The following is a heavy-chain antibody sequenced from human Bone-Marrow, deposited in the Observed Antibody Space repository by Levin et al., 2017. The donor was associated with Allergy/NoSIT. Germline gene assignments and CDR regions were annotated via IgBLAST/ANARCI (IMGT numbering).Heavy chain of an antibody. J-gene: IGHJ4*02. V-gene: IGHV4-4*07. CDR1: GGSISSYY. D-gene: IGHD3-22*01. CDR2: IYVSGNT. CDR3: ARDSGGNGYPDY. Sequence: SETLSLTCTVSGGSISSYYWSWIRQPTGKGLEWIGRIYVSGNTNYNTSLKSRIAMSLDTSRNQVSLNLNSVTAADTAVYYCARDSGGNGYPDYWGQGTLVTVSS.